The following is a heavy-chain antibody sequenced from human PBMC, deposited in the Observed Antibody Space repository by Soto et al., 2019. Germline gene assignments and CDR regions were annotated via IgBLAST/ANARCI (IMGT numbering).Heavy chain of an antibody. J-gene: IGHJ4*02. CDR2: IYYSGST. CDR3: ERHTPALAISDH. D-gene: IGHD2-15*01. CDR1: GGSLSSSSYY. Sequence: SETLSLTCTVSGGSLSSSSYYWGWIRQPPGKGLEWIGSIYYSGSTYYNPSLKSRVTISVDTSKNQLSLKLSSVTAADTAVYYCERHTPALAISDHWARGTLVIVSA. V-gene: IGHV4-39*01.